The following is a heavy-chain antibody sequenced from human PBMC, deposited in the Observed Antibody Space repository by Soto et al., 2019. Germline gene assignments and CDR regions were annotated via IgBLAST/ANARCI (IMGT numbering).Heavy chain of an antibody. CDR2: ISYDGSNK. CDR3: AKYTYYHDSRGYYVFEY. CDR1: GFTFSSYG. V-gene: IGHV3-30*18. J-gene: IGHJ4*02. Sequence: QVQLVESGGGVVQPGRSLRLSCAASGFTFSSYGMHWVRQAPGKGLEWVAVISYDGSNKYYADSVKGRFTISRDNSKNTVYLQMNSLRAEDTAVYYCAKYTYYHDSRGYYVFEYWGQGTLVTVSS. D-gene: IGHD3-22*01.